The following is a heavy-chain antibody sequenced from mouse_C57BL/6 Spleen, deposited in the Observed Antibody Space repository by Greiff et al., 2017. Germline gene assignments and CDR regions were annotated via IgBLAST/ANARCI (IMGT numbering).Heavy chain of an antibody. D-gene: IGHD1-1*01. J-gene: IGHJ1*03. V-gene: IGHV1-12*01. CDR1: GYTFTSYN. CDR3: AKDSSWYFDV. Sequence: QVQLQQSGAELVRPGASVKMSCKASGYTFTSYNMHWVKQTLRQGLEWIGAIYPGNGDTSYNQKFKGKATLTVDKSSSTAYMQLSSLTSEDSAVYFCAKDSSWYFDVWGTGTTVTVSS. CDR2: IYPGNGDT.